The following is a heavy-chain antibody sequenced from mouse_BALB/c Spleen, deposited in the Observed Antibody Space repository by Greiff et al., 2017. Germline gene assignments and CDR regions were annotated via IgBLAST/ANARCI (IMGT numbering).Heavy chain of an antibody. V-gene: IGHV3-2*02. D-gene: IGHD2-14*01. CDR3: ARYAVRRGFAY. Sequence: EVKLMESGPGLVKPSQSLSLTCTVTGYSITSDYAWNWIRQFPGNKLEWMGYISYSGSTSYNPSLKSRISITRDTSKNQFFLQLNSVTTEDTATYYCARYAVRRGFAYWGQGTLVTVSA. J-gene: IGHJ3*01. CDR1: GYSITSDYA. CDR2: ISYSGST.